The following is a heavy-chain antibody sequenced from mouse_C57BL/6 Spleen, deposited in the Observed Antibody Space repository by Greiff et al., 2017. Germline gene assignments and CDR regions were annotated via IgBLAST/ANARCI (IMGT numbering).Heavy chain of an antibody. CDR1: GYTFTSYW. CDR2: IDPSDSET. Sequence: QVQLQQPGAELVRPGSSVKLSCKASGYTFTSYWMHWVKQRPIQGLEWIGNIDPSDSETHYNQKFKDKATLTVDKSSSTAYMQLSRLSSEASAFYSFASKTGSSYGYFAVSGTWTTVPVSS. D-gene: IGHD1-1*01. J-gene: IGHJ1*03. CDR3: ASKTGSSYGYFAV. V-gene: IGHV1-52*01.